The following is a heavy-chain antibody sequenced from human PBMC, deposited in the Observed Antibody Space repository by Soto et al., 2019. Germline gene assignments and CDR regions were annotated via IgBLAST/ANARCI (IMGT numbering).Heavy chain of an antibody. Sequence: AAVNVSFKASGYTFTGYYMHWVRQAPGQGLEWMGWINPNSGGTNYAQKFQGWVTMTRDTSISTAYMELSRLRSDDTAVYYCARTPIRVTIFGVVIRSGMDVWGQGTTVTVSS. J-gene: IGHJ6*02. D-gene: IGHD3-3*01. V-gene: IGHV1-2*04. CDR2: INPNSGGT. CDR1: GYTFTGYY. CDR3: ARTPIRVTIFGVVIRSGMDV.